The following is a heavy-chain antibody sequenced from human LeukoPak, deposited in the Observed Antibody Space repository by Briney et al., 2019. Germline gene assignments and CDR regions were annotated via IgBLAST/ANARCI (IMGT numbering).Heavy chain of an antibody. J-gene: IGHJ6*03. V-gene: IGHV4-34*01. CDR1: GGSFSTYS. D-gene: IGHD4-11*01. CDR2: INYSGNT. CDR3: ARHVDMTTVNYYYLDV. Sequence: SETLSLTCAVYGGSFSTYSWSWIRQPPGKGLEWIGDINYSGNTNYNPSFKSRVIASIDTSKDQFSLKLNSVTAGDTAVYYCARHVDMTTVNYYYLDVWGKGTTVTVSS.